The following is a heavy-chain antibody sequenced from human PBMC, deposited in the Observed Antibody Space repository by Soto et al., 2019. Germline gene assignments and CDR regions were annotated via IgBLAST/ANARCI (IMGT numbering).Heavy chain of an antibody. J-gene: IGHJ6*02. D-gene: IGHD3-22*01. CDR3: ARDPPTYYYDSSVRYGMDV. V-gene: IGHV1-69*13. CDR2: IIPIFGTA. CDR1: GGTFSSYA. Sequence: SVKVSCKASGGTFSSYAISRVRQAPGQGLEWMGGIIPIFGTANYAQKFQGRVTVTADESTSTAYMELSSLRSEDTAVYYCARDPPTYYYDSSVRYGMDVGDQGXTVTLTS.